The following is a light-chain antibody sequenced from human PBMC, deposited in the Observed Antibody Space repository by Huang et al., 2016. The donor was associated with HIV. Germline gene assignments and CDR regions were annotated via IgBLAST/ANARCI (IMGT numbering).Light chain of an antibody. J-gene: IGKJ2*01. V-gene: IGKV3-20*01. CDR3: QQYGSSPPYT. Sequence: EIVLTQSPGTLSLSPGARASLSCRASQSLRSRYFAWYQQKPGQAPRLLIYDTAIRATDSPDRFSGSGSGTDFTLTISRLEPEDFAIYYCQQYGSSPPYTFGQGTKLEIK. CDR1: QSLRSRY. CDR2: DTA.